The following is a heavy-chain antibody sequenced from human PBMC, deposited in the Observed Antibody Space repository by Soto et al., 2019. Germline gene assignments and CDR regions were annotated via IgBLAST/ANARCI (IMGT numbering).Heavy chain of an antibody. J-gene: IGHJ4*02. CDR2: IDIGGNT. V-gene: IGHV3-53*01. CDR1: GLLVATNY. Sequence: GGSLSLSSAASGLLVATNYMNLVRPAPGKGLEWVSIIDIGGNTYYADSVKGRFTISRDNAKNSLYLQMNSLRDEDTAVYYCARDPYSSSWFNSDYWGQGTLVTVS. D-gene: IGHD6-13*01. CDR3: ARDPYSSSWFNSDY.